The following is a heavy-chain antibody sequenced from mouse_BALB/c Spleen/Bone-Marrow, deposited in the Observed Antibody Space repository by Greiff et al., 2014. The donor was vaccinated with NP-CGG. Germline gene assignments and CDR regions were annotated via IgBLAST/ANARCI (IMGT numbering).Heavy chain of an antibody. J-gene: IGHJ4*01. V-gene: IGHV1-4*01. CDR1: GYTFTNYT. CDR2: INPSSGYT. D-gene: IGHD4-1*01. CDR3: ARGKTGFYGMDY. Sequence: QVQLQQSGAELARPGASVKMSCKASGYTFTNYTMHWVKQRPGQGLEWIGYINPSSGYTNYNQKFKDTATLTADKSSSTAYMQLSSLTSADSAFYYGARGKTGFYGMDYWGQGASVTVSS.